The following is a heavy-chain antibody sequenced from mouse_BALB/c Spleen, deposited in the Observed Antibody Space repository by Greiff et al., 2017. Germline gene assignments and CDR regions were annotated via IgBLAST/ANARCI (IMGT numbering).Heavy chain of an antibody. Sequence: EVKLVESGGGLVQPGGSLKLSCAASGFTFSSYTMSWVRQTPEKRLEWVAYISNGGGSTYYPDTVKGRFTISRDNAKNTLYLQMSSLKSEDTAMYYCARRGENYYGSTYFDYWGQGTTLTVSS. CDR3: ARRGENYYGSTYFDY. J-gene: IGHJ2*01. CDR2: ISNGGGST. CDR1: GFTFSSYT. D-gene: IGHD1-1*01. V-gene: IGHV5-12-2*01.